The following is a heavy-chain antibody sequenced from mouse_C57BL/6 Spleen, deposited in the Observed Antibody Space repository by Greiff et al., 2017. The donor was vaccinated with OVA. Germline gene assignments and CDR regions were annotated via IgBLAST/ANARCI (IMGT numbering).Heavy chain of an antibody. CDR3: AGGLYAMDY. CDR1: GYTFTDYY. J-gene: IGHJ4*01. CDR2: INPYNGGT. D-gene: IGHD2-4*01. V-gene: IGHV1-19*01. Sequence: EVQLQESGPVLVTPGASVKMSCKASGYTFTDYYMHWVKQSHGTRLEWIGVINPYNGGTSSNQKFKGKATLTVDKSSSTAYMELNSLTSEDSAVYYCAGGLYAMDYWGQGTSVTVSS.